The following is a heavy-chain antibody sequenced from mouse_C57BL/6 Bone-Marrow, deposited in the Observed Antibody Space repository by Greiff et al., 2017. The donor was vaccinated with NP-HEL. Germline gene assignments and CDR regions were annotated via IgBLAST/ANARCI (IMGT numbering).Heavy chain of an antibody. J-gene: IGHJ3*01. CDR1: GYAFSSYW. CDR3: ARGAY. Sequence: VKRVESGAELVKPGASVKISCKASGYAFSSYWMNWVKQRPGKGLEWIGQIYPGDGDTNYNGKFKDKASLTADKSSSTAYMQLSSLTSEDSAVYFCARGAYWGQGTLVTVSA. CDR2: IYPGDGDT. V-gene: IGHV1-80*01.